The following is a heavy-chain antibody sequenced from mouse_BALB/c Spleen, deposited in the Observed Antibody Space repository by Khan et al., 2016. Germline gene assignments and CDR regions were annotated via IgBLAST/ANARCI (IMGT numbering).Heavy chain of an antibody. CDR3: SRYAGALDY. J-gene: IGHJ4*01. CDR2: INNNGGST. V-gene: IGHV5-6-3*01. D-gene: IGHD3-1*01. CDR1: GFTFSTYG. Sequence: EVELVESGGGLVQPGGSLKLSCAASGFTFSTYGMAWVRQTPDKRLELVATINNNGGSTYYPDSVKGRFTSSRDNAKNTLYLQMSSLKSEDTAMYYCSRYAGALDYWGQGTSVTVSS.